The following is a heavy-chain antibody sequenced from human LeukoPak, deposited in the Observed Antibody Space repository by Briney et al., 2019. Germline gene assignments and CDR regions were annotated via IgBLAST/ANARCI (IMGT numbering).Heavy chain of an antibody. CDR3: ARTTSLVTTINYYYMDV. CDR2: IYSGGST. D-gene: IGHD2-21*02. Sequence: PGGSLRLSCAASGFTVSSNYMSWVRQAPGKGLGWVSVIYSGGSTYYADSVKGRFTISRDNSKNTLYLQMNSLRAEDTAVYYCARTTSLVTTINYYYMDVWGKGTTVTVSS. V-gene: IGHV3-53*01. CDR1: GFTVSSNY. J-gene: IGHJ6*03.